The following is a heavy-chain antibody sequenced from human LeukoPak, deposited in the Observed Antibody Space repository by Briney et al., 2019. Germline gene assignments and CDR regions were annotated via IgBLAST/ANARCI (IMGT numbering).Heavy chain of an antibody. CDR2: IYTSGST. CDR3: ARDGHKDFDY. J-gene: IGHJ4*02. V-gene: IGHV4-61*02. Sequence: SETLSLTCTVSGGSISSGSYYWSWIRQPAGKGLEWIGRIYTSGSTNYNPSLKSRVTISVDTSKNQFSLKLSSVTAADTAVYYCARDGHKDFDYWGQGTLVTVSS. D-gene: IGHD2-21*01. CDR1: GGSISSGSYY.